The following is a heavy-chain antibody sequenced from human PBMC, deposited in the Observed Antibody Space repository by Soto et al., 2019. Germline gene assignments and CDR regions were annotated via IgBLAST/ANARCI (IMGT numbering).Heavy chain of an antibody. CDR2: ISGSGGST. CDR1: GFTFSSYA. Sequence: GGSLRLSCAASGFTFSSYAMSWVRQAPGKGLEWVSAISGSGGSTYYADSVKGRFTISRDNSKNTLYLQMNSLRAEDTAVYYCATQLGGYSYGYLPRFPIDYWGQGTLVTVSS. D-gene: IGHD5-18*01. CDR3: ATQLGGYSYGYLPRFPIDY. V-gene: IGHV3-23*01. J-gene: IGHJ4*02.